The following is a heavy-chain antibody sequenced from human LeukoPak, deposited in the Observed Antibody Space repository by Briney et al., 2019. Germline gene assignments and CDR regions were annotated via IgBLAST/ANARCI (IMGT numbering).Heavy chain of an antibody. CDR3: AKARYCSSTSCHLGFDP. Sequence: GGSLRLSCAASGFTFSSYAMSWVRQAPGKGLEWVSAISGSGGSTYYADSVKGRFTISRDNSKNTLYLQMNSLRAEDTAVYYCAKARYCSSTSCHLGFDPWGQGTLVTVSS. CDR1: GFTFSSYA. V-gene: IGHV3-23*01. CDR2: ISGSGGST. J-gene: IGHJ5*02. D-gene: IGHD2-2*01.